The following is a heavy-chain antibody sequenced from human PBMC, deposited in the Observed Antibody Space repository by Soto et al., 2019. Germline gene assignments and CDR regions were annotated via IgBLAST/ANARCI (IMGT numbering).Heavy chain of an antibody. CDR3: ARLGYDFFSGYRVYYYYYIDV. D-gene: IGHD3-3*01. CDR1: GYTFTSYG. V-gene: IGHV1-18*01. J-gene: IGHJ6*03. Sequence: ASVKVSCKASGYTFTSYGISWVRQAPGQGLEWMGWISAYNGNTNYAQKLQGRVTMTTDTSTSTAYMELRSLRSDDTAVYYCARLGYDFFSGYRVYYYYYIDVWGQGTTVTGSS. CDR2: ISAYNGNT.